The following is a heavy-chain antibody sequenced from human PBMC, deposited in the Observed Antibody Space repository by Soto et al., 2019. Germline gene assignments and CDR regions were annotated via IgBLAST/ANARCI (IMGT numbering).Heavy chain of an antibody. CDR2: ITSDDKT. CDR1: GFTFSSYA. V-gene: IGHV3-23*01. Sequence: GGSLRLSCAASGFTFSSYAMTWFRQAPGKGLEWVSSITSDDKTYYADSVKGRFSISRDNSTDTLYLQMNSLRAEDTAIYYCAKQRVDSGNYRFNFDYWGQGALVTVSS. J-gene: IGHJ4*02. D-gene: IGHD1-26*01. CDR3: AKQRVDSGNYRFNFDY.